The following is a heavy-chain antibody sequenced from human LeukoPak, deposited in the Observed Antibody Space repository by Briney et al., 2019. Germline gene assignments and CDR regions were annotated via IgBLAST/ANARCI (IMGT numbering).Heavy chain of an antibody. D-gene: IGHD5-12*01. CDR3: ARGGGYASPIGY. CDR2: VYHSGST. V-gene: IGHV4-59*01. J-gene: IGHJ4*02. Sequence: SETLSLTCTLSGGSISTYYWSWIRQPPGKGLEWIGYVYHSGSTNYNPSLKSRVTISVDTSKNQFSLKLSSVTAADTAVYYCARGGGYASPIGYWGQGALVTVSS. CDR1: GGSISTYY.